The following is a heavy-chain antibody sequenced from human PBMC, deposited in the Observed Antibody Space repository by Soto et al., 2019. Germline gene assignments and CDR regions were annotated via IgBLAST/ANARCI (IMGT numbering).Heavy chain of an antibody. D-gene: IGHD4-4*01. CDR1: GVSFSNYG. Sequence: ESGRGVVQPGRSLRLSCLASGVSFSNYGMHWVRQAPGNGLEWVALIWYDGSYKYYADSVKGRFTIARDNSKNTVFLQMNTPRADDTAMYFCASGSVGTTVTTCVNAREDYWGKGTLVTVSS. J-gene: IGHJ4*02. CDR3: ASGSVGTTVTTCVNAREDY. V-gene: IGHV3-33*01. CDR2: IWYDGSYK.